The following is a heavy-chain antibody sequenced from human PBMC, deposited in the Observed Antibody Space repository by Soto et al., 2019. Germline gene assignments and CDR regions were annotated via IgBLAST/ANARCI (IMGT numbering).Heavy chain of an antibody. CDR2: ISHDGSNT. CDR1: GFTFRTYA. V-gene: IGHV3-30*18. Sequence: QVQVMESGGGVVQPGRSLRLSCAASGFTFRTYAMHWVRQAPGKGLEWVAVISHDGSNTDYGDSVKGRFTISRDNSKSTLSLQMNSLRPEDTGVYYCAKDAGSTEYFFASWGQGTLVSVSS. J-gene: IGHJ4*02. CDR3: AKDAGSTEYFFAS.